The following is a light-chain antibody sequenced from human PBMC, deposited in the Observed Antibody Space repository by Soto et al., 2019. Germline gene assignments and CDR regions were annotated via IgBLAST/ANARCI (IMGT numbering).Light chain of an antibody. V-gene: IGLV2-23*01. Sequence: QSVLTQPASVSGSPGQSMTISCTGTSSDVGSYNLVSWYQQHPGKAPKLMIYESSKRPSGVSNRFSGSKSGNTASLTISGLQAEDEADYYCCSYAGSSTYVFGTGTKVTVL. CDR1: SSDVGSYNL. J-gene: IGLJ1*01. CDR3: CSYAGSSTYV. CDR2: ESS.